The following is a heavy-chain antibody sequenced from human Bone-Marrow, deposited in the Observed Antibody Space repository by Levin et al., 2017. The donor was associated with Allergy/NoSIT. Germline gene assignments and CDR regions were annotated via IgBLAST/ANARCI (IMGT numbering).Heavy chain of an antibody. V-gene: IGHV1-18*01. Sequence: GESLKISCETSGYTFSNFGISWVRQAPGQGLEYMGWISAFNGNTHYAQNFQGRLAMTMDTSASTAFMELRSLGSHDTAVYFCARRGLSCSGDSCYSRVWGQGTLVTVSS. D-gene: IGHD2-15*01. CDR2: ISAFNGNT. J-gene: IGHJ4*02. CDR1: GYTFSNFG. CDR3: ARRGLSCSGDSCYSRV.